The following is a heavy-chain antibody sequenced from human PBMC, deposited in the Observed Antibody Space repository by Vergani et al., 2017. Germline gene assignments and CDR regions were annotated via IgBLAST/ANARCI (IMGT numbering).Heavy chain of an antibody. CDR2: ISAYNGNT. V-gene: IGHV1-18*01. CDR1: GYTFTSYD. D-gene: IGHD4-17*01. CDR3: ARVQPRPNYGDYSPGDY. Sequence: QVQLVQSGAEVKKPGASVKVSCKASGYTFTSYDISWVRQAPGQGLEWMGWISAYNGNTNYAQKLQGRVTMTTDTSTSTAYMELRSLRSDDTAVYYCARVQPRPNYGDYSPGDYWGQGTLVTVSS. J-gene: IGHJ4*02.